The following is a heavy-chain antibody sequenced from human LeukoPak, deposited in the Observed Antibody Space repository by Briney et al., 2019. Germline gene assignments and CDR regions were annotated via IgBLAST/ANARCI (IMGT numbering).Heavy chain of an antibody. CDR3: ARAGRIAAAENWFDP. V-gene: IGHV1-2*02. Sequence: ASVKVSCKASGYTFTGYYMHWVRQAPGQGLEWMGWINPNSGGTNYAQKFQGRVTMTRDTSISTAYMELSRLRSDDTAVYYCARAGRIAAAENWFDPWGQGTLVTVSS. CDR1: GYTFTGYY. J-gene: IGHJ5*02. D-gene: IGHD6-13*01. CDR2: INPNSGGT.